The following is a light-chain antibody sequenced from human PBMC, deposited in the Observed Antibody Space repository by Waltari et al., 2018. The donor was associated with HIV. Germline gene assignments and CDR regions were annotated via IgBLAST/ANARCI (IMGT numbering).Light chain of an antibody. J-gene: IGLJ3*02. CDR2: DVS. CDR3: SSYTSSSTLAWV. CDR1: SSDVGGYNY. V-gene: IGLV2-14*01. Sequence: QSALTQPASVSGSPGQSIPISCPGTSSDVGGYNYVSWYQQHPGKAPKLMIYDVSNRPSGVSNRFSGSKSGNTASLTISGLQAEDEADYYCSSYTSSSTLAWVFGGGTKLTVL.